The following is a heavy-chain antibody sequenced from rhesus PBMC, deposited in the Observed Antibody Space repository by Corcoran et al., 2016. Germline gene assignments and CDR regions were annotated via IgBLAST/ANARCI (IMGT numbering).Heavy chain of an antibody. CDR1: GGSFSSYW. J-gene: IGHJ1*01. D-gene: IGHD2-2*01. Sequence: QLQLQESGPGLVKPSETLSLTCAVSGGSFSSYWWSWIRQPPGKGLERIGEINGNSGSTNYNPSLKSRVTISKDASKNHFSLKLSSVTAADPAVYYCARYCTSTTCFYIFEFWGQGALVTVSS. V-gene: IGHV4-80*01. CDR2: INGNSGST. CDR3: ARYCTSTTCFYIFEF.